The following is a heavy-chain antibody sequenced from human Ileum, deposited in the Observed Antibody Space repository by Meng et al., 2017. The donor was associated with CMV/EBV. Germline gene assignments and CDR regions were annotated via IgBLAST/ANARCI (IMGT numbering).Heavy chain of an antibody. D-gene: IGHD1/OR15-1a*01. Sequence: QVSGPGLVYPSATLALTCPVSGASISVYSCSWIRQSAGKGLEWIGRVHTSGSTDYNPSLKSRVTMSGDVSKNQFSLKLTSVTAADTAVYYCVKDRSNTWNKDWFDPWGQGTLVTVSS. CDR2: VHTSGST. J-gene: IGHJ5*02. CDR1: GASISVYS. V-gene: IGHV4-4*07. CDR3: VKDRSNTWNKDWFDP.